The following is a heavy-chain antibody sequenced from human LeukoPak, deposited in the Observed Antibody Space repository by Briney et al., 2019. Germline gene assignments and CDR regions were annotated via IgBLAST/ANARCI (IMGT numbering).Heavy chain of an antibody. D-gene: IGHD6-19*01. J-gene: IGHJ4*02. V-gene: IGHV3-30*02. Sequence: GGSLRLSCAASGFTFSSYGMHWVRQAPGKGLEWVAFIRYDGSNKYYADSVKGRFTISRDNSKNTLYLQMNSLRAEDTAVYYCARDRIPHSGWYNEFDYWGQGTLVTVSS. CDR3: ARDRIPHSGWYNEFDY. CDR2: IRYDGSNK. CDR1: GFTFSSYG.